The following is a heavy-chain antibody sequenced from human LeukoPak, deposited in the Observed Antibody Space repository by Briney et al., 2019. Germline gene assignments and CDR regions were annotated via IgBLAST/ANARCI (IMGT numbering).Heavy chain of an antibody. D-gene: IGHD3-10*01. CDR1: GFTVSSNY. V-gene: IGHV3-66*01. CDR2: IYSGGST. Sequence: PGGSLRLSCAASGFTVSSNYMSWVRQAPGKGLEWVSVIYSGGSTYYADSVKDRFTISRDNSKNTLCLQMNSLRAEDTAVYYCAKGRRGEYGSGSYYWFDPWGQGTLVTVSS. J-gene: IGHJ5*02. CDR3: AKGRRGEYGSGSYYWFDP.